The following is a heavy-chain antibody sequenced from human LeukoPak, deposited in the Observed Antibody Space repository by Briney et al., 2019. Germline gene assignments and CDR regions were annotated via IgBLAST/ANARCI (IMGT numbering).Heavy chain of an antibody. J-gene: IGHJ6*02. V-gene: IGHV4-59*08. CDR3: ACGNAIGYHYYGMDV. CDR2: IYYSATT. D-gene: IGHD4-23*01. CDR1: GGSISSYY. Sequence: SETLSLTCTVSGGSISSYYWSWTRQPPGKGLEWIGYIYYSATTSYNPSLKSHATISVYTPKNKFSPELSSVTSADTAVYYCACGNAIGYHYYGMDVWGQGTTVTVSS.